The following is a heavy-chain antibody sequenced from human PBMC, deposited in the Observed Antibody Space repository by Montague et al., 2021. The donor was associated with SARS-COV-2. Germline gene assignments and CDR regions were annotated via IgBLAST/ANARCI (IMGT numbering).Heavy chain of an antibody. CDR2: IYYSGST. V-gene: IGHV4-39*07. D-gene: IGHD6-19*01. J-gene: IGHJ4*02. CDR1: GGSISSGGYF. Sequence: SETLSLTCTVSGGSISSGGYFWGWIRQPPGKGLEWIGSIYYSGSTYYNPSLKSRVAISIDTSENQFSLKLSSVTAADTAVYYCARGNRIAVAGTDFDYWGQGTLVTVSS. CDR3: ARGNRIAVAGTDFDY.